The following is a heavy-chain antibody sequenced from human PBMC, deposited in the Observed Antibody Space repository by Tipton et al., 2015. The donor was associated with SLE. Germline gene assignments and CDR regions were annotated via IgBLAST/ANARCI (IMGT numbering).Heavy chain of an antibody. CDR3: ARLPQWELKPWDS. Sequence: SLRLSCAASGFTFSSHWMHWVRQAPGKGLVWVSRIRYDGSSITYADSVTGRFTISRDNAKNTLYLQMNSLRAEDTAVYYCARLPQWELKPWDSWGQGTLVTVSS. CDR1: GFTFSSHW. D-gene: IGHD1-26*01. V-gene: IGHV3-74*01. CDR2: IRYDGSSI. J-gene: IGHJ4*02.